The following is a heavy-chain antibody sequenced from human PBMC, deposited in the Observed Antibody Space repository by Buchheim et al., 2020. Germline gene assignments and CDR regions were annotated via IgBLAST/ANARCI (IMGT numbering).Heavy chain of an antibody. CDR2: ISSDGSNK. D-gene: IGHD3-22*01. Sequence: QVQLVESGGGVVQPGRSLRLSCADSGFTFSSYAMHWVRQAPGKGLEWVAVISSDGSNKYYADSVQGRFTISRDNSKSTLYLQMNSLRTEDTAVYYCAGDLFGYYYDSSGYYPGEYWGQGTL. CDR1: GFTFSSYA. J-gene: IGHJ4*02. V-gene: IGHV3-30-3*01. CDR3: AGDLFGYYYDSSGYYPGEY.